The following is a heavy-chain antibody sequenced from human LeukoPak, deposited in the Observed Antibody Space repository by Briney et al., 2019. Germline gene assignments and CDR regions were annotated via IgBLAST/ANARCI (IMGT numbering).Heavy chain of an antibody. V-gene: IGHV4-34*01. Sequence: TSETLSLTCAVYGGSFSGYYWSWIRQPPGKGLEWIGEINHGGSTNYNPSLKSRVTISVDTSKNQFSLKLSSVTAADTAVYYCARDKMNYGDKRARGYYYYMDVWGKGTTVTVSS. CDR1: GGSFSGYY. J-gene: IGHJ6*03. D-gene: IGHD4-17*01. CDR2: INHGGST. CDR3: ARDKMNYGDKRARGYYYYMDV.